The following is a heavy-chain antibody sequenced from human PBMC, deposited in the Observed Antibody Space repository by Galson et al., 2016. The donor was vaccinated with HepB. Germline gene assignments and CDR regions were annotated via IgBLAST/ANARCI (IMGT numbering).Heavy chain of an antibody. V-gene: IGHV3-23*01. CDR2: VSGNGGTI. Sequence: SLRLSCAASGFTFTDHAMSWVRLVPGKGLEWVAVVSGNGGTINYSDSVKGRFTISRDNSKNTLYLQMHSLRAEDTATYYCAKEMRWLQLGLDYWGQGARVTVSS. CDR1: GFTFTDHA. D-gene: IGHD5-24*01. J-gene: IGHJ4*02. CDR3: AKEMRWLQLGLDY.